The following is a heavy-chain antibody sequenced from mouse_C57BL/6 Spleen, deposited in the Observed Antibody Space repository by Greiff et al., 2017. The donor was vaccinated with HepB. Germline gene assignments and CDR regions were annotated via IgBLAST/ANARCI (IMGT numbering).Heavy chain of an antibody. CDR1: GFTFSSYG. CDR3: ARWLLRGGYFDF. Sequence: VQLKESGGDLVKPGGSLKLSCAASGFTFSSYGMSWVRQTPDKRLEWVATISSGGSYTYYPDSVKGRFTISIDNAKNTLYLQMSSLKSEDTAMYYCARWLLRGGYFDFWGTGTTVTVSS. V-gene: IGHV5-6*01. D-gene: IGHD2-3*01. J-gene: IGHJ1*03. CDR2: ISSGGSYT.